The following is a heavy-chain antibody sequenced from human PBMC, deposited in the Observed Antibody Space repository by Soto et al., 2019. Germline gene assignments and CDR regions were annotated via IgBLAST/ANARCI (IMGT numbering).Heavy chain of an antibody. CDR3: ASCLVTSYFYYYGMDV. CDR2: TIPIFGTT. CDR1: GGTFSSYS. J-gene: IGHJ6*02. V-gene: IGHV1-69*12. D-gene: IGHD2-21*02. Sequence: QVQLVQSGAEVKKPGSSVKVSCKASGGTFSSYSISWVRQAPGQGLEWMGGTIPIFGTTNYAQKFQGRVTITAYESTSTAYLELSSLRSDDTAVYYCASCLVTSYFYYYGMDVWGQGTTVTVSS.